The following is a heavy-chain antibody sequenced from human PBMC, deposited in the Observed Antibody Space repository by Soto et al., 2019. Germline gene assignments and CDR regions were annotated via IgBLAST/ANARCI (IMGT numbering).Heavy chain of an antibody. CDR2: IWDDGNKK. J-gene: IGHJ3*02. D-gene: IGHD3-16*01. V-gene: IGHV3-33*01. CDR3: VRGGNADGAFDI. Sequence: QVQLVESGGDVVQPGRSLRLSCAASGFTFSHYGLHWVRQTPGKGLEWVAVIWDDGNKKFYADSVKGRFTISRDNSENMLYLQMNSLRAEDTAVYFCVRGGNADGAFDIWGQGTMVTVFS. CDR1: GFTFSHYG.